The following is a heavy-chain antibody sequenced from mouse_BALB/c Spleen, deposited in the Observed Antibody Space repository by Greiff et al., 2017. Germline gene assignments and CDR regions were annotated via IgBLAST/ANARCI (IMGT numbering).Heavy chain of an antibody. D-gene: IGHD1-1*01. J-gene: IGHJ4*01. Sequence: VQLKESGPGLVAPSQSLSITCTVSGFSLTSYGVHWVRQPPGKGLEWLGVIWAGGSTNYNSALMSRLSISKDNSKSQVFLKMNSLQTDDTAMYYCARGFITTVVARAMDYWGQGTSVTVSS. V-gene: IGHV2-9*02. CDR2: IWAGGST. CDR1: GFSLTSYG. CDR3: ARGFITTVVARAMDY.